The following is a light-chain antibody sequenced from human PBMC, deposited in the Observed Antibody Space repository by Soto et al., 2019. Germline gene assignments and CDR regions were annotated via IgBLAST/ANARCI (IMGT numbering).Light chain of an antibody. CDR1: QTVYSW. J-gene: IGKJ2*01. CDR3: PQYSSYSPYT. Sequence: DIQMTQSPSTVSASVGDRVTITCRASQTVYSWLAWYQQKPGKAPKLLISEASTLQSGVPSRFAGSGSVTEFTLAISRLQPDDFATYYCPQYSSYSPYTFGQGTKLDIK. V-gene: IGKV1-5*03. CDR2: EAS.